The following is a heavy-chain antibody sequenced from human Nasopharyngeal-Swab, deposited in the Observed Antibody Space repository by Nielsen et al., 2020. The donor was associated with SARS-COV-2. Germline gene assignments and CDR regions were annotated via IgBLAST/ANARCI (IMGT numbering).Heavy chain of an antibody. CDR1: GVSITSNNYY. V-gene: IGHV4-39*01. Sequence: SETLSLTCTVSGVSITSNNYYWAWISQPPGKGLEWIGNILYAGITYYNSSLNSRVTISADTSKNQFSLNLSSLTAADTAVYYCARLTKTTVTRRLYLDLWGRGTLVTVSS. CDR3: ARLTKTTVTRRLYLDL. D-gene: IGHD4-17*01. CDR2: ILYAGIT. J-gene: IGHJ4*02.